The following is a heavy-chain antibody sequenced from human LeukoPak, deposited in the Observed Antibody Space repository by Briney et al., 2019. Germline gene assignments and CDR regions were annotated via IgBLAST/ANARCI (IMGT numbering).Heavy chain of an antibody. D-gene: IGHD5-12*01. CDR3: ARRKEWLRPHPYFDY. J-gene: IGHJ4*02. Sequence: KPSETLSLTCAVYGGSFSGYYWACIRQSPGKGLEWIGEINHGGSTNYNPSLKSRVTISIDTSKNQFSLKLSSVTAADTAVYYCARRKEWLRPHPYFDYWGQGTLVTVSS. V-gene: IGHV4-34*01. CDR1: GGSFSGYY. CDR2: INHGGST.